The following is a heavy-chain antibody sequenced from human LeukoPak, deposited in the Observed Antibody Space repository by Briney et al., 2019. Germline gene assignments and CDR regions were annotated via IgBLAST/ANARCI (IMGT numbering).Heavy chain of an antibody. Sequence: PRASVKVSCKASGYTFTSYGISWVRQAPGQGLEWMGWISAYNGNTNYAQKLQGRVTMTTDTSTSTAYMELRSLRSDDTAVYYCARVYHRAYYYDSSGMEGGGPFDPWGQGTLVTVSS. CDR2: ISAYNGNT. CDR3: ARVYHRAYYYDSSGMEGGGPFDP. J-gene: IGHJ5*02. V-gene: IGHV1-18*01. CDR1: GYTFTSYG. D-gene: IGHD3-22*01.